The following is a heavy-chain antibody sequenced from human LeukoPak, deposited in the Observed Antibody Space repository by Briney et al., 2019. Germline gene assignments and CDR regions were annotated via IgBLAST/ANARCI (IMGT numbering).Heavy chain of an antibody. D-gene: IGHD6-19*01. CDR1: GFTFSSYA. CDR2: ISGGSGYI. Sequence: GGSLRLSCAASGFTFSSYAMSWVRQAPGKGLEWVSYISGGSGYIYYADSVKGRFTISRDNAKNSLYLQMNSLRAEDTAVYYCARAIAVAEGYWGQGTLVTVSS. J-gene: IGHJ4*01. V-gene: IGHV3-21*01. CDR3: ARAIAVAEGY.